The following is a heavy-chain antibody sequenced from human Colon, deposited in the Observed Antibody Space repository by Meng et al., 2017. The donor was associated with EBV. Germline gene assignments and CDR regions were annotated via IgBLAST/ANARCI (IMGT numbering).Heavy chain of an antibody. V-gene: IGHV4-4*02. D-gene: IGHD4-17*01. Sequence: VQLQEAGPGRVRPSGTLSRHCAVAGDSISNNWWSWVRQPQGKGLEWIGELYHSGTTNYNPSLRSRVTISVDKSNNQFSLQLTSVTAADTAVYYCARNGDYNPGLYWGQGTLVTVSS. CDR1: GDSISNNW. J-gene: IGHJ4*02. CDR2: LYHSGTT. CDR3: ARNGDYNPGLY.